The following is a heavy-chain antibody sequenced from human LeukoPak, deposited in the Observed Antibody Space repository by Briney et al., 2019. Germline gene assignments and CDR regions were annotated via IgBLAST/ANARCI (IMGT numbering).Heavy chain of an antibody. CDR2: IYDSGST. CDR3: ARVLTGSLDY. Sequence: SEALSLTCTVSGGSISSSGYYWGWIRQPPGKGLEWIGSIYDSGSTYYNPSLKSRVTMSVDTSKNQFSLKLNSVTAADTAVYYCARVLTGSLDYWGQGTLVTVSS. CDR1: GGSISSSGYY. V-gene: IGHV4-39*01. J-gene: IGHJ4*02. D-gene: IGHD1-14*01.